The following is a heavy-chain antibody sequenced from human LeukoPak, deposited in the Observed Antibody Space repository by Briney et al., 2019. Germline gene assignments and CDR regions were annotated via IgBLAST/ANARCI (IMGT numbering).Heavy chain of an antibody. Sequence: PSETLSLTCTVSGGSISSSSYYWGWIRQPPGKGLEWIGSIYYSGSTYYNPSLKSRVTISVDTSKNQFSLKLSSVTAADTAVYYCARERITMIMNPGSQITDYWGQGTLVTVSS. V-gene: IGHV4-39*07. CDR1: GGSISSSSYY. CDR2: IYYSGST. CDR3: ARERITMIMNPGSQITDY. D-gene: IGHD3-22*01. J-gene: IGHJ4*02.